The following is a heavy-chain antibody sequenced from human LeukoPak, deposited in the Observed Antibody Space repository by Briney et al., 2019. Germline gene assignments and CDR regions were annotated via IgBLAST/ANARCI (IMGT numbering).Heavy chain of an antibody. V-gene: IGHV3-30*03. Sequence: PGGSLRLSCAASGFTFSSYAMHWVRQAPGKGLEWVAVISYDGTNKYYADSVKGRFTISRDNAKNSLYLQMNSLRAEDTAVYYCARASSGHPFDYWGQGTLVTVSS. D-gene: IGHD6-19*01. CDR3: ARASSGHPFDY. CDR1: GFTFSSYA. J-gene: IGHJ4*02. CDR2: ISYDGTNK.